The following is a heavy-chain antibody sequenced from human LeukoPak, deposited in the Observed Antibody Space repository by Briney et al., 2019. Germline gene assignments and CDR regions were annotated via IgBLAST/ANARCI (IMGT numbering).Heavy chain of an antibody. V-gene: IGHV3-23*01. J-gene: IGHJ4*02. CDR1: GFTFSSYA. Sequence: GGSLRLSCAASGFTFSSYAMSWVRQAPGKGLEWVSAISGSGGSTYYADSVKGRFTISRDNSKNTLYLQMNSLRAEDTAVYYCAKEYYYDSSGYYSVFDYWGQGTLVTVSS. CDR2: ISGSGGST. D-gene: IGHD3-22*01. CDR3: AKEYYYDSSGYYSVFDY.